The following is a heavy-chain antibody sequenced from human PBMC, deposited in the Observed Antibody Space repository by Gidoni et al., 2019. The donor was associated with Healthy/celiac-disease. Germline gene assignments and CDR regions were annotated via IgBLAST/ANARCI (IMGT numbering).Heavy chain of an antibody. CDR1: GFTFSSYS. Sequence: EVPLVESWGGLVKPGGSLRLSCAASGFTFSSYSMNWVRQAPGKGLEWVSSISSSSSYIYYADSVKGRFTISRDKAKNSLYLQMNSLRAEDTAVYYCARLSIAARPGEIDYWGQGTLVTVSS. CDR2: ISSSSSYI. D-gene: IGHD6-6*01. CDR3: ARLSIAARPGEIDY. J-gene: IGHJ4*02. V-gene: IGHV3-21*01.